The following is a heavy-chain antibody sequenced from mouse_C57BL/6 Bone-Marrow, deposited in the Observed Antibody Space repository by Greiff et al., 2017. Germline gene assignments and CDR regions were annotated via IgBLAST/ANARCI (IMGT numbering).Heavy chain of an antibody. CDR3: ARNSIITTVVAPLYAMDY. CDR1: GFSLTSYG. CDR2: IWSGGST. V-gene: IGHV2-2*01. D-gene: IGHD1-1*01. Sequence: QVHVKQSGPGLVQPSQSLSITCTVSGFSLTSYGVHWVRQSPGKGLEWLGVIWSGGSTDYNAAFISRLSISKGNSKSQVFFKMNSLQADDTAIYYDARNSIITTVVAPLYAMDYWGQGTSVTVSS. J-gene: IGHJ4*01.